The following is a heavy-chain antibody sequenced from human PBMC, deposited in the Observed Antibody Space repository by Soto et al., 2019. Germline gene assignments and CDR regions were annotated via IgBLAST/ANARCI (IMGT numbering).Heavy chain of an antibody. D-gene: IGHD1-26*01. CDR1: GGSTSSYY. V-gene: IGHV4-59*08. Sequence: SETLSLTCTVTGGSTSSYYWSWLRQPPGKGLEWIGYNSYSGSTDYNPSLKSRVTISVDTSKNQFALKLSSATAADTAVYYCARHGGSYSFDYWGQGTLVTVSS. CDR3: ARHGGSYSFDY. J-gene: IGHJ4*02. CDR2: NSYSGST.